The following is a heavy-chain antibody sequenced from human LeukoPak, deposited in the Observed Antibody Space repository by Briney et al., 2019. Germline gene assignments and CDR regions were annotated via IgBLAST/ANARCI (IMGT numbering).Heavy chain of an antibody. J-gene: IGHJ4*02. CDR2: MNPNSGIT. V-gene: IGHV1-8*03. D-gene: IGHD3-22*01. CDR3: AREDYYDTGSNDY. Sequence: ASVKVSCKASGYTFTSYDINWVRQATGQGLEWMEWMNPNSGITGYAQKFQGRVTISRNTSISTAYMELSSLRSEDTAVYYCAREDYYDTGSNDYWGQGTLVTVSS. CDR1: GYTFTSYD.